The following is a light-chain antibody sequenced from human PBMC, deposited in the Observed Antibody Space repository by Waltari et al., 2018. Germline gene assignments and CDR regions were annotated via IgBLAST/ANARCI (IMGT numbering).Light chain of an antibody. Sequence: EIVMTPSPATLSVSPWERATLSCRASQRVSSNLAWYQQKPGQSPRLLIYGASTRATGIAARFSGSGSGTEFTLTISSLQSEDFALYYCQQYNDWPRTFGQGTKVEI. CDR1: QRVSSN. V-gene: IGKV3-15*01. J-gene: IGKJ1*01. CDR2: GAS. CDR3: QQYNDWPRT.